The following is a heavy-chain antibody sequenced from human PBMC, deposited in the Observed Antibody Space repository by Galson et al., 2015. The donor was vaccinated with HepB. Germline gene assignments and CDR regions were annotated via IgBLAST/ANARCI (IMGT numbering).Heavy chain of an antibody. CDR3: ARAEVGARGEEDAFDI. CDR2: IWYDGSNK. J-gene: IGHJ3*02. D-gene: IGHD1-26*01. V-gene: IGHV3-33*01. Sequence: SLRLSCAASGFTFSSYGMHWVRQAPGKGLEWVAVIWYDGSNKYYADSVKGRFTISRDNSKNTLYLQMNSLRAEDTAVYYCARAEVGARGEEDAFDIWGQGTMVTVSS. CDR1: GFTFSSYG.